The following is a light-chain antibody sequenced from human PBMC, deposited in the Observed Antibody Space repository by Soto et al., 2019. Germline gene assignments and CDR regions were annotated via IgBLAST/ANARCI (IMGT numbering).Light chain of an antibody. CDR3: QSNDNGLSGSDV. Sequence: SVQTHPPSVCWAPGHRVTISCTGSSSNIGAGYDVNWYQQLPETAPKLLIFGDSNRPSGVPDRFSGSKSGTSASLVITGLQADDEADYYCQSNDNGLSGSDVFGTGTKVTVL. J-gene: IGLJ1*01. V-gene: IGLV1-40*01. CDR1: SSNIGAGYD. CDR2: GDS.